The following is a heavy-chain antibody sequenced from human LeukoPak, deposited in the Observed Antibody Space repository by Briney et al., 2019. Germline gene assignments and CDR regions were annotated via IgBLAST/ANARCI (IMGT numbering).Heavy chain of an antibody. CDR2: IYYSGST. CDR3: AGFWSGYYYYYYMDV. J-gene: IGHJ6*03. CDR1: GGSISSYY. D-gene: IGHD3-3*01. V-gene: IGHV4-59*01. Sequence: PSETLSLTCNVSGGSISSYYWSWIRQPPGKGLEWIGYIYYSGSTNYNPSLKSRVTISVDTSKNQFSLKLSSVTAADTAVYYCAGFWSGYYYYYYMDVWGKGTTVTVSS.